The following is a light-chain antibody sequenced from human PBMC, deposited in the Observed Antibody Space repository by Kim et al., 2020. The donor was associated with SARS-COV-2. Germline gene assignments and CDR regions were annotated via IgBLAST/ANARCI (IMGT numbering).Light chain of an antibody. CDR2: AAS. CDR1: QDINNY. Sequence: ASVGDRVTITCRASQDINNYLAWYQQKPGKVPKLLIYAASTLQSGVPSRFSGSGSGTDFTLTISSLQPEDVATYYCQKYDIAPRTFGQGTKVEIK. V-gene: IGKV1-27*01. CDR3: QKYDIAPRT. J-gene: IGKJ1*01.